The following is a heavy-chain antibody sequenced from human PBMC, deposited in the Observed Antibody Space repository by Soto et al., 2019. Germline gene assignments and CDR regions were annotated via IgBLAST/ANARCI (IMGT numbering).Heavy chain of an antibody. D-gene: IGHD6-25*01. CDR3: ARDSPPSGGQTMDV. CDR1: GGSISSGGYY. Sequence: QVQLQESGPGLVKPSQTLSLTCTVSGGSISSGGYYWSWIRQHPGKRLEWIGYIYYSGSTYYNPSLKSRVTISVDTSKNQFSLKLSSVTAADTAVYYCARDSPPSGGQTMDVWGQGTTVTVSS. CDR2: IYYSGST. V-gene: IGHV4-31*03. J-gene: IGHJ6*02.